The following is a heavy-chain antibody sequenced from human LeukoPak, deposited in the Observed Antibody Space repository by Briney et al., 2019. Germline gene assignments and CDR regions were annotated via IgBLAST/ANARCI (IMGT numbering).Heavy chain of an antibody. CDR3: ARVDGSPDY. V-gene: IGHV1-8*03. Sequence: ASVKVSCKASGYTFTTYGISWVRQATGQGLEWMGWMNTKSGNTGHAQKFQGRVTITRDTSISTVYMELSSLRSEDTAVYFCARVDGSPDYWGHGTLVTVSS. CDR1: GYTFTTYG. CDR2: MNTKSGNT. J-gene: IGHJ4*01. D-gene: IGHD2-15*01.